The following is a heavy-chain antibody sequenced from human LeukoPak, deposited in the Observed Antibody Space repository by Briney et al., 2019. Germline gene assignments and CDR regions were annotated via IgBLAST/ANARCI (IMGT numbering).Heavy chain of an antibody. V-gene: IGHV1-24*01. Sequence: GASVKVSCKVSGYTLTELSMHWVRQAPGAGLEWMGGFDPEDGETIYAQKLQGRVTMTTDTSTSTAYMELRSLRSDDTAVYYCARDLLAMGIAVAGIVYNWFDPWGQGTLVTVSS. J-gene: IGHJ5*02. D-gene: IGHD6-19*01. CDR3: ARDLLAMGIAVAGIVYNWFDP. CDR2: FDPEDGET. CDR1: GYTLTELS.